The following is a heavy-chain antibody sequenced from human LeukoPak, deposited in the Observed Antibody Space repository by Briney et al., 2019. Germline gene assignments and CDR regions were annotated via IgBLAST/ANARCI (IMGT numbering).Heavy chain of an antibody. CDR2: ISYDGSNK. CDR1: GFTFSSYA. CDR3: ARVVGQLVHLPNYYNYYMDV. J-gene: IGHJ6*03. V-gene: IGHV3-30*14. Sequence: PGGSLRLSCAASGFTFSSYAMHWVRQAPGKGLELVAVISYDGSNKYYADSVKGRFTISRDKSKNTLYLQMNSLRAEDTAVYYCARVVGQLVHLPNYYNYYMDVWGKGTTVTVSS. D-gene: IGHD6-6*01.